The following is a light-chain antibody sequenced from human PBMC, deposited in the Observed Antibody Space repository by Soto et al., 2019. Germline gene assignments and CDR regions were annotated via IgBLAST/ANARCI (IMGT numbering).Light chain of an antibody. CDR3: SSYAGSNNLL. V-gene: IGLV2-8*01. CDR1: SMAIADSDY. Sequence: QAVVTQPPSTSGSPGKSVTIPCTGTSMAIADSDYVSWYQQHPGKAPKLMIYEVSKRPSGVPDRFSGSKSGNTASLTVSGLQAEDEADYHCSSYAGSNNLLFGGGTKLTVL. CDR2: EVS. J-gene: IGLJ2*01.